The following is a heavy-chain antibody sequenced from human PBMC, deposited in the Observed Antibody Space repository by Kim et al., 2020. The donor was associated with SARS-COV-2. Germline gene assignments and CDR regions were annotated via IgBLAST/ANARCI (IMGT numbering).Heavy chain of an antibody. J-gene: IGHJ4*02. D-gene: IGHD3-22*01. CDR3: TTGYRAYYYDSSGLYYFDY. Sequence: GRFTISRDDSKNTLYLQMNSLKTEDTAVYYCTTGYRAYYYDSSGLYYFDYWGQGTLVTVSS. V-gene: IGHV3-15*01.